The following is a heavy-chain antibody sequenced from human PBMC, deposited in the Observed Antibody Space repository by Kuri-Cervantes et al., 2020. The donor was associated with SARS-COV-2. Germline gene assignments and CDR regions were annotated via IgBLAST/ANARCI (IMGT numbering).Heavy chain of an antibody. J-gene: IGHJ4*02. CDR1: GGTFSSYA. CDR3: ARAGEEEYYDFWSGYYHFDY. CDR2: IIPNFGTA. Sequence: SVKVSCKASGGTFSSYAISWVRQAPGQGLEWMGGIIPNFGTANYAQKFQGRVTITTDESTSTAYMELSSLRSEDTAVYYCARAGEEEYYDFWSGYYHFDYWGQGTLVTVSS. V-gene: IGHV1-69*05. D-gene: IGHD3-3*01.